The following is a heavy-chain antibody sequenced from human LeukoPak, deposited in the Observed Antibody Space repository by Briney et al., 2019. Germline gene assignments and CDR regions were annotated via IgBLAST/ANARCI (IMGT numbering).Heavy chain of an antibody. CDR1: GFTFSSYA. D-gene: IGHD3-22*01. CDR2: ISYDGSNK. Sequence: PGRSLRLSCAASGFTFSSYAMHWVRQAPGKGLEWVAVISYDGSNKYYAVSVKGRFTISRDNSKNTLYLQMNSLRAEDTAVYYCARTRIVVVPYFDYWGQGTLVTVSS. V-gene: IGHV3-30*04. CDR3: ARTRIVVVPYFDY. J-gene: IGHJ4*02.